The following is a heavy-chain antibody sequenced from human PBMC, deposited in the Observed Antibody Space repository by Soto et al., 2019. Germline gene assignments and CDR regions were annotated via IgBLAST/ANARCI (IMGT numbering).Heavy chain of an antibody. D-gene: IGHD4-4*01. Sequence: GGSLRLSCAASGFTFSSYGMHWVRQAPGKGLEWVAVIWYDGSNKYYADSVKGRFTISRDNSKNTLYLQMNSLRAEDTAVYYCARDPTTVTGVPYYYYGMDVWGQGTTVTVSS. CDR3: ARDPTTVTGVPYYYYGMDV. CDR1: GFTFSSYG. V-gene: IGHV3-33*01. CDR2: IWYDGSNK. J-gene: IGHJ6*02.